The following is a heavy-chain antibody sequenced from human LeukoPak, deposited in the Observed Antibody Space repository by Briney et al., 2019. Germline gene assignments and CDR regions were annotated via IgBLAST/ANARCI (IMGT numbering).Heavy chain of an antibody. CDR1: GYTFTDYY. J-gene: IGHJ4*02. CDR3: ARFDQVSETAGGY. V-gene: IGHV1-2*02. CDR2: INPRSGGT. Sequence: GASVKVSCKASGYTFTDYYMHWVRQAPGQGLEWMGWINPRSGGTNYAQKFQGRVTMTRDTSISAAYMDLSRLISDDTAVYYCARFDQVSETAGGYWGQGTLVTVSS. D-gene: IGHD5/OR15-5a*01.